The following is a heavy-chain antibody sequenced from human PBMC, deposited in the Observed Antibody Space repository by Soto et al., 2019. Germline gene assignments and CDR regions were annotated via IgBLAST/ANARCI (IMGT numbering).Heavy chain of an antibody. V-gene: IGHV3-23*01. CDR3: AKRDGAAAAGIDY. Sequence: EVQLLESGGGLVQPGESLRLSCAASGFSFSLYAMTWVRQAPGKGLEWVSTISGTGSTYYADSVKGRFTISRDNSKATVYLQMNNLRAEDTAVYYCAKRDGAAAAGIDYWGQGNLFTVSS. CDR2: ISGTGST. CDR1: GFSFSLYA. J-gene: IGHJ4*02. D-gene: IGHD6-13*01.